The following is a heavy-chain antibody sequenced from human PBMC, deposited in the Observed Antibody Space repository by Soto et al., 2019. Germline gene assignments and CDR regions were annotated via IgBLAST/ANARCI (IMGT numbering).Heavy chain of an antibody. V-gene: IGHV3-23*01. Sequence: EVQLLESGGGLVQPGGSPRFSCAASGVTFSSYAMCWGRHAPGKGRQWVSAISGGGDSTYYADYVKGRLTISRDNSKTTLYLQMTSLRAEDTAVYYCAKEGPWPEYEYWWQGTLVTVSS. CDR1: GVTFSSYA. CDR3: AKEGPWPEYEY. D-gene: IGHD5-12*01. CDR2: ISGGGDST. J-gene: IGHJ4*02.